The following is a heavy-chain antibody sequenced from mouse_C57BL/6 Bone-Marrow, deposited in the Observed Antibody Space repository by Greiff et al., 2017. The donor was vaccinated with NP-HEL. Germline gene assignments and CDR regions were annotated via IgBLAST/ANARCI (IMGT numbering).Heavy chain of an antibody. V-gene: IGHV1-62-2*01. CDR3: ARHEDYYGSSYGAYAMDY. D-gene: IGHD1-1*01. J-gene: IGHJ4*01. CDR2: FYPGSGSI. Sequence: VQLQQSGAELVKPGASVKLSCKASGYTFTEYTIHWVKQRSGQGLEWIGWFYPGSGSIKYNEKFKDKATLTADKSSSTVYMELSRLTSEDSAVYFCARHEDYYGSSYGAYAMDYWGQGTSVTVSS. CDR1: GYTFTEYT.